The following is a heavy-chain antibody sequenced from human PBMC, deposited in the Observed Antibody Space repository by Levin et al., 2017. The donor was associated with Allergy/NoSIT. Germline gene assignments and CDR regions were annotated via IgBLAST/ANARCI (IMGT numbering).Heavy chain of an antibody. CDR1: GFSVSNHY. CDR3: TKGHYSGVYQ. D-gene: IGHD2-2*01. V-gene: IGHV3-53*01. J-gene: IGHJ4*02. CDR2: IYSDGST. Sequence: VASVKVSCAASGFSVSNHYMTWVRQGPGKGLECVSVIYSDGSTYYADSVRGRFTISRDSFRNTLSLQMNSLRDDDTAVYYCTKGHYSGVYQWGQGTLVTVSS.